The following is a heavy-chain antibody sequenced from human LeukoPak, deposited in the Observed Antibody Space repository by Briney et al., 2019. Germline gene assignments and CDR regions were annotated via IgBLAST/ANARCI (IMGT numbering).Heavy chain of an antibody. CDR1: GYPFTTGYS. V-gene: IGHV4-38-2*02. CDR3: ARASFPGDPPYY. CDR2: IYNSMTT. Sequence: PSETLSLTCTVSGYPFTTGYSWGWIRQPPGKGLEWMGNIYNSMTTYYNASLKSRATISVDTSKNQFSLKLTSVTAADTGVYFCARASFPGDPPYYWGQGTLVTVSS. J-gene: IGHJ4*02. D-gene: IGHD4-17*01.